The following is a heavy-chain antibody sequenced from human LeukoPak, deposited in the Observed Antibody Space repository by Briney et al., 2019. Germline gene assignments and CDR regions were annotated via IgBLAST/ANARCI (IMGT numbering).Heavy chain of an antibody. J-gene: IGHJ4*02. D-gene: IGHD3-16*02. CDR1: GGSFSGYY. Sequence: SETLSLTCAVYGGSFSGYYWSWIRQPPGKGLEWIGEINHSGSTNYNPSLKSLVTISVDTSKNQFSLKLSSVTAADTAVYYCARRKITFGGVIVYYFDYWGQGTLVTVSS. CDR3: ARRKITFGGVIVYYFDY. CDR2: INHSGST. V-gene: IGHV4-34*01.